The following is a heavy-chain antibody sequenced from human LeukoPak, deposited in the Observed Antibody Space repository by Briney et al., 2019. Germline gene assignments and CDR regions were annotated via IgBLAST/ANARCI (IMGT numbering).Heavy chain of an antibody. Sequence: GRSLRLSCAASGISFTSYAMHWVRQAPGQRLEWMGWINAGNGNTKYSQKFQGRVTITRDTSASTAYMELSSLRSEDTAVYYCARARWQQLVYFDYWGQGTLVTVSS. CDR2: INAGNGNT. CDR1: GISFTSYA. D-gene: IGHD6-13*01. CDR3: ARARWQQLVYFDY. V-gene: IGHV1-3*01. J-gene: IGHJ4*02.